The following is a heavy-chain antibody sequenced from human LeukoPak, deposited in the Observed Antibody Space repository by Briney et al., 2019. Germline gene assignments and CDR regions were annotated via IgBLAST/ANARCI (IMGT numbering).Heavy chain of an antibody. D-gene: IGHD2-8*02. V-gene: IGHV3-23*01. CDR3: AKATQRYCTGGTCYPLDY. CDR2: ISGSGGNT. J-gene: IGHJ4*02. Sequence: GGSLRLSCAASGFTFSNCAMSWVRQAPGKGLEWVSAISGSGGNTYYADSVKGRFTISRDNSKNTLYLQMNSLRAEDTAVYYCAKATQRYCTGGTCYPLDYWGQGTLVTVSS. CDR1: GFTFSNCA.